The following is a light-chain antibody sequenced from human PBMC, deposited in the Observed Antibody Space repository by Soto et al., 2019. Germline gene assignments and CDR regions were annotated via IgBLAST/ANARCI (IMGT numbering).Light chain of an antibody. J-gene: IGKJ5*01. Sequence: EIVLTQVPGTQSLSPVGRAPPSRRAIQSVSSSYLAWYQQKTGQAPRLLIHGASSRATGIPDRFSGSGSGTDFTLNISRLEPEDFAVYYCQQYGSSPPRVTFGQGTRLEIK. CDR1: QSVSSSY. CDR3: QQYGSSPPRVT. CDR2: GAS. V-gene: IGKV3-20*01.